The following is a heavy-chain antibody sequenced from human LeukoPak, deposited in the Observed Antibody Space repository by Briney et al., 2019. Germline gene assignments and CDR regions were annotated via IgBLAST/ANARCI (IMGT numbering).Heavy chain of an antibody. J-gene: IGHJ4*02. CDR3: ARQERYYYDSSGYYRPDYFDY. CDR1: GGSISTYY. Sequence: PSETLSLTCTVSGGSISTYYWSWIRQPAGKGLEWIGRIYSSGSTNYNPSLKSRVTMSVDTSKNQFSLKLSSVTAADTAVYYCARQERYYYDSSGYYRPDYFDYWGQGTLVTVSS. V-gene: IGHV4-4*07. D-gene: IGHD3-22*01. CDR2: IYSSGST.